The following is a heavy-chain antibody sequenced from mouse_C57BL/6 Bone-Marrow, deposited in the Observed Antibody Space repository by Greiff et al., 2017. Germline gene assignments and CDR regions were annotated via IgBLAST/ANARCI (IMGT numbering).Heavy chain of an antibody. Sequence: EVQLQESGPVLVKPGASVKMSCKASGYTFTDYYMNWVKQSHGKSLEWIGVINPYNGGTSYNQKFKGKATLTVDKSSSTAYMELNSLTSEDSAVYYSARIYGSSYYFDYWGQGTTLTVSS. CDR1: GYTFTDYY. V-gene: IGHV1-19*01. J-gene: IGHJ2*01. D-gene: IGHD1-1*01. CDR2: INPYNGGT. CDR3: ARIYGSSYYFDY.